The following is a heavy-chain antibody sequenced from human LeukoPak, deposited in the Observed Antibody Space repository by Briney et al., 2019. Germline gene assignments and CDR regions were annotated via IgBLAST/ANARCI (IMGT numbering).Heavy chain of an antibody. CDR3: AKAVRFPTRLDY. Sequence: TYYADSVKGRFTISRDNSKNTLYLQMNSLRAEDTAVYYCAKAVRFPTRLDYWGQGTLVTVSS. J-gene: IGHJ4*02. CDR2: T. D-gene: IGHD2-15*01. V-gene: IGHV3-23*01.